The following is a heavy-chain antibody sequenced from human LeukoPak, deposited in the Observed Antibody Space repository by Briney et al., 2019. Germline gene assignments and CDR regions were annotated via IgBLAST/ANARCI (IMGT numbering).Heavy chain of an antibody. D-gene: IGHD4-17*01. CDR1: GGSFSGYY. CDR3: ASMTTVNP. V-gene: IGHV4-34*01. J-gene: IGHJ5*02. CDR2: INHSGST. Sequence: SETLSLTCAVYGGSFSGYYWSWIRQPPGKGLEWTGEINHSGSTNYNPSLKSRVTISVDTSKNQFSLKLSSVTAADTAVYYCASMTTVNPWGQGTLVTVSS.